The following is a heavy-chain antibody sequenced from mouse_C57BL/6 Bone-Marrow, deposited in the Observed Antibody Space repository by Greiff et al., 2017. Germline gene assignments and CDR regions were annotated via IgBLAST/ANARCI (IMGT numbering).Heavy chain of an antibody. J-gene: IGHJ1*03. Sequence: DVKLVESGGGLVQPGGSLKLSCAASGFTFSDYYMYWVRQTPEKRLEWVAYISNGGGSTYYPYTVKGRFTISIDNATNTLYLHLSRLKSEDTAMYHCTRQGIYYYGSSYLYWYCDVWGTGTTVTVSS. CDR2: ISNGGGST. CDR3: TRQGIYYYGSSYLYWYCDV. CDR1: GFTFSDYY. V-gene: IGHV5-12*01. D-gene: IGHD1-1*01.